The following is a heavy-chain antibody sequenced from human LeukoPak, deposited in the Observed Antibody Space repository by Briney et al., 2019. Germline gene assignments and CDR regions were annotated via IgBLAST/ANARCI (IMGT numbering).Heavy chain of an antibody. CDR3: ARIHYYDSSGNYYGANWFDS. CDR2: IYYSGNT. J-gene: IGHJ5*01. Sequence: SETLSLTCTVSGGSISSSGYYWGWIRQPPGKGLEWIGSIYYSGNTYYNPSLKSRVTISVDPPKHQFSLQLSSVTAADTAVYYCARIHYYDSSGNYYGANWFDSWGQGTLVTVSS. CDR1: GGSISSSGYY. D-gene: IGHD3-22*01. V-gene: IGHV4-39*01.